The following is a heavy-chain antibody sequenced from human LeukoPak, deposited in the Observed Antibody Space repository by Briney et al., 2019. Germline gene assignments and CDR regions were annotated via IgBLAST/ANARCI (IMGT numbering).Heavy chain of an antibody. V-gene: IGHV3-23*01. Sequence: PGGSLRLSCAASGFTFSSYAMSWVRQAPGKGLEWVSGISGSGGSTYYADSVKGRFTISRDNYRNTLYLQMYSLRAEDTAIYYCARGGGEQNYYFDYWGQGTLVTVSS. J-gene: IGHJ4*02. D-gene: IGHD1/OR15-1a*01. CDR2: ISGSGGST. CDR3: ARGGGEQNYYFDY. CDR1: GFTFSSYA.